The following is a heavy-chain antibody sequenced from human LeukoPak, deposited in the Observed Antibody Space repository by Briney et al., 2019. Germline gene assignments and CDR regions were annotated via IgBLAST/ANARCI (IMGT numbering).Heavy chain of an antibody. D-gene: IGHD7-27*01. Sequence: GGSLRLSCAASGFTFSNYAMSWVRQAPGKGLEWVANIKQDGSEKYYVDSVKGRFTISRDNAKNSLYLQMNSLRAEDTAIYYCAKPSIRGEDYFDYWGQGTLVTVSS. J-gene: IGHJ4*02. CDR2: IKQDGSEK. CDR1: GFTFSNYA. CDR3: AKPSIRGEDYFDY. V-gene: IGHV3-7*01.